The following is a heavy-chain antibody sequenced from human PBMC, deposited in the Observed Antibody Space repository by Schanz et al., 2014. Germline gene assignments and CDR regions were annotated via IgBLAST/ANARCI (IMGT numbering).Heavy chain of an antibody. CDR3: ARGGPAYYFDD. CDR2: ISGSGGST. CDR1: GFTFSSYA. V-gene: IGHV3-23*04. J-gene: IGHJ4*02. Sequence: EVQLVESGGGLIQPGGSLRLSCAASGFTFSSYAMSWVRQAPGKGLEWVIVISGSGGSTYYADSVKGRFTISRDNSKNTVYIQMNSLRAEDTAVYYCARGGPAYYFDDWGQGTLVTVSS.